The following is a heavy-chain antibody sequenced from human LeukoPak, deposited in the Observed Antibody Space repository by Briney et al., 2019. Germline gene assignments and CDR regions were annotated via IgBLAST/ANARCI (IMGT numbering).Heavy chain of an antibody. CDR3: ARGYSSSWNYFDY. V-gene: IGHV4-59*01. J-gene: IGHJ4*02. Sequence: SETLSLTCTVSGGSISNYWWSWIRQPPGKGLEWIGYVFDSGGTDYNPSLKSRVTISVDTSKKQFSLKLSSVTAADTAVYYCARGYSSSWNYFDYWGQGTLVTVSS. D-gene: IGHD6-13*01. CDR2: VFDSGGT. CDR1: GGSISNYW.